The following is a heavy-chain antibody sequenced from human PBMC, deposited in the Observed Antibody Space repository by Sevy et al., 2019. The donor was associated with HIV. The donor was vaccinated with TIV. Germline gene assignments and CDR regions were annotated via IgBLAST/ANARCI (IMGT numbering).Heavy chain of an antibody. CDR1: GFTFSSYA. Sequence: GGSLRLSCAASGFTFSSYAMSWVRQAPGRGLEWVSAISGSGGSTYYADSVKGRFTISRDNSKNTLYLQMNSLRAEDTAVYYCAKGGDSSSWKRYYYYMDVWGKGTTVTVSS. J-gene: IGHJ6*03. CDR2: ISGSGGST. D-gene: IGHD6-13*01. V-gene: IGHV3-23*01. CDR3: AKGGDSSSWKRYYYYMDV.